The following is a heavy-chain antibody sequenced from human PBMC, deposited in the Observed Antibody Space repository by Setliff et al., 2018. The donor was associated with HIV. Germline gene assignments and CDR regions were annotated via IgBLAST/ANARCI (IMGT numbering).Heavy chain of an antibody. CDR1: GYTFTSYA. J-gene: IGHJ5*02. CDR2: INTNTGNP. Sequence: GASVKVSCKASGYTFTSYAMNWVRQAPGQGLEWMGWINTNTGNPTYAQGFTGRFVFSLDTSVSTAYLQISSLRAEDTAVYFCAKSGFGVVALGINNWFDPWGQGTLVTVSS. CDR3: AKSGFGVVALGINNWFDP. D-gene: IGHD3-10*01. V-gene: IGHV7-4-1*02.